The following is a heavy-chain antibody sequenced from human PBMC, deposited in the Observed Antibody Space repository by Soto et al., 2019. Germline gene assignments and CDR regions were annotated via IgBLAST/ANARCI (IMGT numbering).Heavy chain of an antibody. V-gene: IGHV4-34*01. CDR3: ARYGGYCSSTSCYFAEYFQH. J-gene: IGHJ1*01. Sequence: SETLSLTCDVSGGSFSGYIWTWIRQTPGKGLQWIGQINHSGSANYNPSLKSRVTISVHTSNSQFSLELSSVTAADTAVYYCARYGGYCSSTSCYFAEYFQHWGQGTLVTVSS. D-gene: IGHD2-2*01. CDR1: GGSFSGYI. CDR2: INHSGSA.